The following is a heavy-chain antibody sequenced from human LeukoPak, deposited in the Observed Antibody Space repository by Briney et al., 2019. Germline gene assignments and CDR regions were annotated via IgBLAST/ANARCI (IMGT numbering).Heavy chain of an antibody. Sequence: GASVKVSCKASGGTFSSYAISWVRQAPGQGLEWMGGIIPIFGTANYAQKFQGRVTITTDESTSTAYMELSSLRSEDTAVYYCATFANSGGDFWSGYYLGAFDIWGQGTMVTVSS. CDR2: IIPIFGTA. D-gene: IGHD3-3*01. CDR1: GGTFSSYA. V-gene: IGHV1-69*05. CDR3: ATFANSGGDFWSGYYLGAFDI. J-gene: IGHJ3*02.